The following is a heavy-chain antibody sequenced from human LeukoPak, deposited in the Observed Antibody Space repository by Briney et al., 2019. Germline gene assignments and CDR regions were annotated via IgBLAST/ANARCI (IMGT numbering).Heavy chain of an antibody. J-gene: IGHJ3*02. V-gene: IGHV3-74*01. D-gene: IGHD3-3*01. CDR2: INTDGSST. CDR3: ARAGRFLEWSTHRGAFDI. Sequence: GGSLRLSCAASGFTFSSYWMHWVRQAPGKGLVWVSRINTDGSSTSYADSVKGRFTISRDNAKNTLYLQMNSLRAEDTAVYYCARAGRFLEWSTHRGAFDIWGQGTMVTVSS. CDR1: GFTFSSYW.